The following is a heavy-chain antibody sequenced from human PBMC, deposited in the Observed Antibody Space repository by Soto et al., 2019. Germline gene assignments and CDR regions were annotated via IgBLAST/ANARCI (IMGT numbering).Heavy chain of an antibody. Sequence: QVQLVESGGGAVQPGASLRLSCVASGFDFTYYAMHWVRQAPGKGLESVAVMSSDGSKIHHTDSVKGGFTISRDNSKNKLYLEMNSLRKEDTAVYFCAKDEGVGGTLGLFDYWGQGTLVSVSS. CDR1: GFDFTYYA. CDR2: MSSDGSKI. D-gene: IGHD1-26*01. V-gene: IGHV3-30*18. J-gene: IGHJ4*02. CDR3: AKDEGVGGTLGLFDY.